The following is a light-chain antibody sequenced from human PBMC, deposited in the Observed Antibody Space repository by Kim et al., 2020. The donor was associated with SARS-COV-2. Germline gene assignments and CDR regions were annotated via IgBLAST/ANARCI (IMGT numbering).Light chain of an antibody. V-gene: IGLV2-14*03. CDR1: SSDVGVYNF. Sequence: QSVLTQPASVSGSPGQSITISCTGTSSDVGVYNFVYWYQQHTGKAPKVLIYDVINRPSGVSNRFSGSKSGDTASLTISGLQAEDEADYYCSSYTTSNTLVFGGGTQLTVL. CDR3: SSYTTSNTLV. CDR2: DVI. J-gene: IGLJ3*02.